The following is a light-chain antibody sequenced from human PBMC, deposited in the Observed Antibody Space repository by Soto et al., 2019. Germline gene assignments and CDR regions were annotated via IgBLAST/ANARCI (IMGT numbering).Light chain of an antibody. CDR2: GAS. Sequence: ELLLTQYPCTLLSSPGDRATLSSRASQSVSSNLAWYQQKPGPAPRLLIYGASTRATGIPARCSGSGSGTDFTLTISSIEPEDFAVYYCQQRRNFTFGQGTRLEI. J-gene: IGKJ5*01. V-gene: IGKV3-11*01. CDR1: QSVSSN. CDR3: QQRRNFT.